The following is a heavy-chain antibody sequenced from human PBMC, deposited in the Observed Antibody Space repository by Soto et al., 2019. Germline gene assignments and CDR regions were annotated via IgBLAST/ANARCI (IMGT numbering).Heavy chain of an antibody. J-gene: IGHJ5*01. CDR3: TTHEEGAPWAGGFDS. CDR2: IRPGGDST. V-gene: IGHV3-23*01. D-gene: IGHD1-26*01. Sequence: PGGSLRLSCAASGSRFRTRAMSWVRQAPVNGLEWVASIRPGGDSTYYADSVKGRFAVSRDNSNVTLYLQMDSLRVEDTAIYYCTTHEEGAPWAGGFDSWGQGTLVTVSS. CDR1: GSRFRTRA.